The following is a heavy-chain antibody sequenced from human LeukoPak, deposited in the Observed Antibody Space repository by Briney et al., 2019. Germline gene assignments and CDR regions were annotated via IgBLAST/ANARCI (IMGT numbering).Heavy chain of an antibody. Sequence: PGRSLRLSCAASGFTFSSYGMHWVRQAPGKGLEWVAVVSNGGMTKYYVDSVKGRFTISRDNPKNTVYLQMNSLRAEDTAVYFCVKDSGVAAAGSIDPWGQGTLVAVSS. D-gene: IGHD6-13*01. J-gene: IGHJ5*02. V-gene: IGHV3-30*18. CDR1: GFTFSSYG. CDR2: VSNGGMTK. CDR3: VKDSGVAAAGSIDP.